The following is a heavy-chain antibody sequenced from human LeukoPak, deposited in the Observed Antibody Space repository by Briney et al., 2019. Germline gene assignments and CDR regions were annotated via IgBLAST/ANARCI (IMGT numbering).Heavy chain of an antibody. J-gene: IGHJ4*02. Sequence: GGSLRLSCAASGFTVSSNYMSWVRQAPGKGLEWVSVIYSGGSTYYADSVKGRFTISRDNSKNTPYLQMNSLRAEDTAVYYCARDFPYYYDSSGYHYRYFDYWGQGTLVTVSS. D-gene: IGHD3-22*01. CDR1: GFTVSSNY. CDR3: ARDFPYYYDSSGYHYRYFDY. V-gene: IGHV3-66*01. CDR2: IYSGGST.